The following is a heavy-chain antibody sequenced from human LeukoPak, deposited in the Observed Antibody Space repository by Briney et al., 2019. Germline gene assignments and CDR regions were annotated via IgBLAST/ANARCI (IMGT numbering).Heavy chain of an antibody. CDR1: EFAFSVYE. V-gene: IGHV3-48*03. J-gene: IGHJ4*02. Sequence: GGSLRLSCAASEFAFSVYEMYWVRQAPGKGLEWVSYISSSSDTRYYADSVKGRFTISRDNAKNSLYLQMNSLRAEDTAVYYCATLTVASTFDYWGQGALVTVSS. CDR2: ISSSSDTR. CDR3: ATLTVASTFDY. D-gene: IGHD6-19*01.